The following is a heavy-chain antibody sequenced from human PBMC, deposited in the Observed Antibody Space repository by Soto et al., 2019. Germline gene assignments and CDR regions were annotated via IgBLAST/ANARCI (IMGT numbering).Heavy chain of an antibody. J-gene: IGHJ6*02. Sequence: QVQLVQSGAEVKKTGSSVKVSCKASGGTFSIYGFSWVRQAPGQGPEWIGGIIPILTTPNYAQKFKGRVTIVADESTTTVYMELSSLKFEDAAVYYFASSVGIAPTGEDGMDVWGQGTSVTVSS. D-gene: IGHD2-8*02. V-gene: IGHV1-69*01. CDR1: GGTFSIYG. CDR2: IIPILTTP. CDR3: ASSVGIAPTGEDGMDV.